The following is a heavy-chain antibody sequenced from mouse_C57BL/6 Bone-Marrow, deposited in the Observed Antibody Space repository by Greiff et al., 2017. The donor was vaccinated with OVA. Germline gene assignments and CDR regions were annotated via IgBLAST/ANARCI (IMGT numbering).Heavy chain of an antibody. CDR2: IDPSDSYT. J-gene: IGHJ3*01. CDR3: AFYYDYDGFAY. V-gene: IGHV1-50*01. CDR1: GYTFTSYW. Sequence: QVHVKQPGAELVKPGASVKLSCKASGYTFTSYWMQWVKQRPGQGLEWIGEIDPSDSYTNYNQKFKGKATLTVDTSSSTAYMQLSSLTSEDSAVYYCAFYYDYDGFAYWGQGTLVTVSA. D-gene: IGHD2-4*01.